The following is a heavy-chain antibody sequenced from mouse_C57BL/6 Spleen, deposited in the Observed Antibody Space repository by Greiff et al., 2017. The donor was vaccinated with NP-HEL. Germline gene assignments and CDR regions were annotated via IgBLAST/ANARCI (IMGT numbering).Heavy chain of an antibody. CDR3: AILRNWYFDV. D-gene: IGHD2-12*01. V-gene: IGHV1-4*01. J-gene: IGHJ1*03. CDR1: GYTFTSYT. Sequence: QVQLKQSGAELARPGASVKMSCKASGYTFTSYTMHWVKQRPGQGLEWIGYINPSSGYTKYNQKFKDKATLTADKSSSTAYMQLSSLTSEDSAVYYCAILRNWYFDVWGTGTTVTVSS. CDR2: INPSSGYT.